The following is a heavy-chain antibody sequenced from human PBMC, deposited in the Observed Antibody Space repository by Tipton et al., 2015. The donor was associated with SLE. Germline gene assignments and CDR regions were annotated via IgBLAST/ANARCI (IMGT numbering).Heavy chain of an antibody. J-gene: IGHJ3*02. V-gene: IGHV4-59*12. D-gene: IGHD2-2*01. Sequence: TLSLTCTVSGASIRYKYWSWIRQPPGKGLEWIGFVNYSEGTKLKSSLRSRVTISLDTSTDRFSLKVTSVTAADTAVYYCARPTYCSSTTCSGPFDIWGQGTVVTVSS. CDR2: VNYSEGT. CDR3: ARPTYCSSTTCSGPFDI. CDR1: GASIRYKY.